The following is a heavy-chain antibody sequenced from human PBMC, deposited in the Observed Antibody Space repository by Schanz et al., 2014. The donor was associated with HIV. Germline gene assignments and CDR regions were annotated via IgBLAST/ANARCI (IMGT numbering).Heavy chain of an antibody. CDR3: AKDGVGGTLDY. CDR2: MWYDESHK. V-gene: IGHV3-33*03. Sequence: QVQLVESGGGVVQPGRSLRLSCTASGFTFSSSGMHWVRQAPGKGLEWVAAMWYDESHKGYADSVKGRFTVSRDNSKNTLYMQMNSLRIEDTAVYFCAKDGVGGTLDYWGQGILVTVSS. J-gene: IGHJ4*02. CDR1: GFTFSSSG. D-gene: IGHD1-26*01.